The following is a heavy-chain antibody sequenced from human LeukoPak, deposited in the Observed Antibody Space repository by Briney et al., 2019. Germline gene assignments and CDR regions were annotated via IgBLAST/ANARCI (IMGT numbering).Heavy chain of an antibody. Sequence: ASVKVSCKASGYTFTIYGIRWVRQAPGQGLEWMGWISTYNVDTNYTQKLQGRVTMTTDTSTSTAYMELRSLRSDDTAVYYCARGRAPDYWGQGTLVTVSS. CDR2: ISTYNVDT. CDR3: ARGRAPDY. V-gene: IGHV1-18*04. J-gene: IGHJ4*02. CDR1: GYTFTIYG.